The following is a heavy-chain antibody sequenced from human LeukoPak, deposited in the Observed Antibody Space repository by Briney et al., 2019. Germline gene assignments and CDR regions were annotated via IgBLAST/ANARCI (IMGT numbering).Heavy chain of an antibody. V-gene: IGHV3-9*01. CDR2: ISWNSGSI. CDR3: AKDVSDYYGSGSPQFDY. D-gene: IGHD3-10*01. CDR1: GFTFFSYA. Sequence: GGSMRLSCAASGFTFFSYAMSWVRQAPGKGLEWVSGISWNSGSIGYADSVKGRFTISRDNAKNSLYLQMNSLRAEDTALYYCAKDVSDYYGSGSPQFDYWGQGTLVTVSS. J-gene: IGHJ4*02.